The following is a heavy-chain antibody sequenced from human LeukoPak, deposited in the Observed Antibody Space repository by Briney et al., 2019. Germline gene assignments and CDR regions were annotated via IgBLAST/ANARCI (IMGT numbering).Heavy chain of an antibody. V-gene: IGHV3-23*01. J-gene: IGHJ4*02. D-gene: IGHD1-14*01. CDR1: GFTFSKFA. CDR2: IGSDSGGI. Sequence: PGGSLRLSCTASGFTFSKFAMIWVRQAPGKGLEWVSAIGSDSGGINYAESVKGRFTISRDNSRNTLYLQMNSLRADDTAIYYCAKYRITSAPPRNFDCWGQGTLVTVSS. CDR3: AKYRITSAPPRNFDC.